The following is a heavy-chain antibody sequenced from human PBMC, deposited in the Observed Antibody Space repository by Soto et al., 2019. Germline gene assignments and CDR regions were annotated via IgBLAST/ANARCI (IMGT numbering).Heavy chain of an antibody. CDR2: ISFNGINT. Sequence: GGSLRLSCAASGFPFSDNAMHWVRQTPGRGPEWLALISFNGINTYYADSVKGRFTISRDNSKNTLYLQMSTLRAEDTAVYYCARDVSGFEYFDLWGQGTLVTVSS. D-gene: IGHD3-9*01. CDR3: ARDVSGFEYFDL. CDR1: GFPFSDNA. J-gene: IGHJ4*02. V-gene: IGHV3-30-3*01.